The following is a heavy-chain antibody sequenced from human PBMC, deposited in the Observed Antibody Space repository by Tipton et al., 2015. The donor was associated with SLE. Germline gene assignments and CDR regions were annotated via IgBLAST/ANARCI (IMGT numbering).Heavy chain of an antibody. V-gene: IGHV3-49*04. D-gene: IGHD3-3*01. Sequence: SLRLSCAASGFTFSSYWMGWVRQAPGKGLEWLGYIRSKGLGGTPEYAASLKGRFTISRDDSKSIAYLQMNSLKTEDTAVYYCTSRDDFWSGYYTHWGQGTLVTVSS. CDR2: IRSKGLGGTP. CDR1: GFTFSSYW. J-gene: IGHJ4*02. CDR3: TSRDDFWSGYYTH.